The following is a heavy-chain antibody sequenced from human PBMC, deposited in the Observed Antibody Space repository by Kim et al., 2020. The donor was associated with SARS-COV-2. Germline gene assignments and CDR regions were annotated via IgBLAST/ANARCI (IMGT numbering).Heavy chain of an antibody. V-gene: IGHV3-23*01. Sequence: GGSLRLSCTASGFTFSSYSMTWVRQAPGKGLEWVSSISGHSVNTYYADSVKGRLTISRDNSKSTLYLQVNSLRAEDTAVYFCARGLVDGSYYLDYWGQGTLVIVS. CDR3: ARGLVDGSYYLDY. J-gene: IGHJ4*02. CDR2: ISGHSVNT. CDR1: GFTFSSYS. D-gene: IGHD3-10*01.